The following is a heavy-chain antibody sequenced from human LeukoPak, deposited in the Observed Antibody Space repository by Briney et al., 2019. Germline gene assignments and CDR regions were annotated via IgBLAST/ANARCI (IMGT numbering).Heavy chain of an antibody. J-gene: IGHJ6*03. Sequence: GAAVTVSFKASAYTSPNYGITWVRQAPGRGREWMGWISTYNGNTQYAQKFQGRVTMTTETPTKPVYMELRTLRSNHTAVYYCALPPKGAFSYYYLEVWAKGPTVPVSS. V-gene: IGHV1-18*01. CDR3: ALPPKGAFSYYYLEV. CDR2: ISTYNGNT. CDR1: AYTSPNYG.